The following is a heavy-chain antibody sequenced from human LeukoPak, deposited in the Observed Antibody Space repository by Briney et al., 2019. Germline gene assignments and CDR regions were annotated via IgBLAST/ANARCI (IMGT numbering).Heavy chain of an antibody. D-gene: IGHD2-2*01. J-gene: IGHJ6*02. V-gene: IGHV3-21*01. CDR1: GGSISSSSYY. Sequence: KSSETLSLTCTVSGGSISSSSYYWGWVRQAPGKGLEWVSSISSSSSYIYYADSVKGRFTISRDNAKNSLYLQMNSLRAEDTAVYYCARDREPDIVVPVYGMDVWGQGTTVTVSS. CDR2: ISSSSSYI. CDR3: ARDREPDIVVPVYGMDV.